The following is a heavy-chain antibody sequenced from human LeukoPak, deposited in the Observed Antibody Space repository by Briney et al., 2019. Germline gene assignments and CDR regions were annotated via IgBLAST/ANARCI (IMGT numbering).Heavy chain of an antibody. J-gene: IGHJ4*02. CDR2: IYYSGST. CDR3: ARIMGYYDSSGYYIDY. CDR1: GGSISSYY. D-gene: IGHD3-22*01. Sequence: SETLSLTCTVSGGSISSYYWSWIRQPPGKGLEWIGYIYYSGSTNYNPSLKSRVTISVDTSKSQFSLKLSSVTAADTAVYYCARIMGYYDSSGYYIDYWGQGTLVTVSS. V-gene: IGHV4-59*01.